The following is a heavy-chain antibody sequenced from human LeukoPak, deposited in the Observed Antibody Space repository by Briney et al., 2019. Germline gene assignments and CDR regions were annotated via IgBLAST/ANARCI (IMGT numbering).Heavy chain of an antibody. CDR3: ARYGLRILPATRTNDY. CDR1: GFTFSFYW. CDR2: IKQDGSEK. D-gene: IGHD2-15*01. V-gene: IGHV3-7*03. J-gene: IGHJ4*02. Sequence: PGGSLRLSCAASGFTFSFYWMSWVRLAPGKGLEWVANIKQDGSEKYYVDSVKGRFTISRDNPENSLYLQMNSLRAEDTAVYYCARYGLRILPATRTNDYWGQGTLVTVSS.